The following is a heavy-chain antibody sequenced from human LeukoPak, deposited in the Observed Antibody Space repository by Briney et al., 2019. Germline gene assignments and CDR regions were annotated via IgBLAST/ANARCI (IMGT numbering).Heavy chain of an antibody. Sequence: GGSLRLSCAASGFAFSSYGMHWVRQAPGKGLEWVAVIWYDGGKKYYADSVKGRFTISRDNSMHTLYLQMNSLRAEDTAVYYCARDRDGYCSGGGCYSGGFDVWGQGTTVTVSS. D-gene: IGHD2-15*01. V-gene: IGHV3-33*01. CDR2: IWYDGGKK. J-gene: IGHJ6*02. CDR3: ARDRDGYCSGGGCYSGGFDV. CDR1: GFAFSSYG.